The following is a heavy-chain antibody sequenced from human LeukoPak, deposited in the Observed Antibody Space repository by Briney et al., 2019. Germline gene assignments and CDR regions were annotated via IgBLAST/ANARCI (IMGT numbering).Heavy chain of an antibody. D-gene: IGHD2-2*01. J-gene: IGHJ4*02. CDR2: IKPDGSAE. CDR1: GFSFDTHW. Sequence: GGSLRLSCEASGFSFDTHWMSWVRQFPGGGLEWVANIKPDGSAEYYVDSVKGRFYISRDNVKNLVYLQLNSLRTEDTAVYYCSGRSGFSSIYWGQGTLVTVSS. V-gene: IGHV3-7*01. CDR3: SGRSGFSSIY.